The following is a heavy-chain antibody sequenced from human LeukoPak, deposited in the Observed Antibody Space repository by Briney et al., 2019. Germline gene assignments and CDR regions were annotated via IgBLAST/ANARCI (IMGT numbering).Heavy chain of an antibody. CDR3: ARGVIQLWLPYFDY. Sequence: PSQTLSLTCTVSGGSISSGGYYWSWIRQHPGKGLEWIGYIYYSGSTYYNPSLKSRVTISVDTSKNQFSLKLSSVTAADTAVYYCARGVIQLWLPYFDYWGQGTLVTVSS. D-gene: IGHD5-18*01. CDR1: GGSISSGGYY. V-gene: IGHV4-31*03. J-gene: IGHJ4*02. CDR2: IYYSGST.